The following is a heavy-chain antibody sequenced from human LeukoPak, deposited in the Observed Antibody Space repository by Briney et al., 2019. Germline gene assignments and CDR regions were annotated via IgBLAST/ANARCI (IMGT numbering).Heavy chain of an antibody. D-gene: IGHD3-22*01. CDR1: GYTFTGYY. V-gene: IGHV1-2*06. CDR3: ASLDYYDSSGYYSGVDY. Sequence: ASVKVSCKASGYTFTGYYMHWVRQAPGQGLEWMGRINPNSGGTNYAQKFQGRVTITRDTSISTAYMELSSPRSEDTAVYYCASLDYYDSSGYYSGVDYWGQGTLVTVSS. CDR2: INPNSGGT. J-gene: IGHJ4*02.